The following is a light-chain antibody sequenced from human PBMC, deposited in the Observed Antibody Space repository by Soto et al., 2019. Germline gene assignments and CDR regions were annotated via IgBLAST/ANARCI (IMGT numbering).Light chain of an antibody. J-gene: IGKJ3*01. CDR3: QKYASAPLFT. CDR1: QAISKY. CDR2: AAS. V-gene: IGKV1-27*01. Sequence: DIQMTQTPPSLSASVGDRVTITCRASQAISKYLAWYQQKPGKVPKLLIYAASTLQSGVPSRFSGSGSGADFTLTISSLQPEDVATYYCQKYASAPLFTFGPGTKVDIK.